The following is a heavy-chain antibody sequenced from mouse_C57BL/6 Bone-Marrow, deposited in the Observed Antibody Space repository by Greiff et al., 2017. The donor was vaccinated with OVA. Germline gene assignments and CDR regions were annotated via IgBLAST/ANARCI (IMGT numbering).Heavy chain of an antibody. CDR3: ARHYYGSSYY. Sequence: EVQLAESGGDLVKPGGSLKLSCAASGFTFSSYGMSWVRQTPDKRLEWVATISSGGSYTYYPDSVKGRFTISRDNAKNTLYLQMSSLKSEDTAMYYCARHYYGSSYYWGQGTTLTVSS. D-gene: IGHD1-1*01. CDR1: GFTFSSYG. V-gene: IGHV5-6*01. J-gene: IGHJ2*01. CDR2: ISSGGSYT.